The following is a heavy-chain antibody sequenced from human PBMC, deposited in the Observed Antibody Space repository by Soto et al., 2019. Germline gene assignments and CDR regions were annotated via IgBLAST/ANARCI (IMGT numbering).Heavy chain of an antibody. CDR1: GFTFSSYA. CDR3: AKDQFPPQPYPPGYSYGYVSVSFDY. CDR2: ISGSGGST. D-gene: IGHD5-18*01. V-gene: IGHV3-23*01. J-gene: IGHJ4*02. Sequence: SLRLSCAASGFTFSSYAMSWVRQAPGKGLEWVSAISGSGGSTYYADSVKGRFTISRDNSKNTLYLQMNSLRAEDTAVYYCAKDQFPPQPYPPGYSYGYVSVSFDYWGQGTLVTVSS.